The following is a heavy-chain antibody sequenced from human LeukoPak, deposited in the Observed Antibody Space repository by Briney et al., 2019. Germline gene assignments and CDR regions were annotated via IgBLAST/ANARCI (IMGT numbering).Heavy chain of an antibody. Sequence: GRSLRLSCAASGFTFSSYGMHWVRQAPGKGLEWVAFIRYDGSNKYYADSVKGRFTISRDNSKNTLYLQMNSLRAEDTAVYYCAIIPAAIYYYYMDVWGKGTTVTVSS. CDR2: IRYDGSNK. J-gene: IGHJ6*03. CDR3: AIIPAAIYYYYMDV. D-gene: IGHD2-2*01. V-gene: IGHV3-30*02. CDR1: GFTFSSYG.